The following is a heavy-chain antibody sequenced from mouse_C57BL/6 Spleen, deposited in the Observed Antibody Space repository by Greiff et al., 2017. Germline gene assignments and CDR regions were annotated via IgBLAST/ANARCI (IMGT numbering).Heavy chain of an antibody. Sequence: VKLQESGPELVKPGASVKISCKASGYAFSSSWMNWVKQRPGKGLEWIGRIYPGDGDTNYNGKFKGKATLTADKSSSTAYMQLSSLTSEDSAVYFCARAGDYGSSYYFDYWGQGTTLTVSS. V-gene: IGHV1-82*01. D-gene: IGHD1-1*01. CDR3: ARAGDYGSSYYFDY. CDR1: GYAFSSSW. J-gene: IGHJ2*01. CDR2: IYPGDGDT.